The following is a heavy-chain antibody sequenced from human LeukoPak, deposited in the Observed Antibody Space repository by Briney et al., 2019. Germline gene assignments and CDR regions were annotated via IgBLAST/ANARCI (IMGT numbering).Heavy chain of an antibody. D-gene: IGHD6-19*01. CDR1: GFTVSSNY. CDR2: IYSGGST. CDR3: ARSVGAVAGTFDY. Sequence: GGSLRLSCAASGFTVSSNYMSWVRQAPGKGLEWVSVIYSGGSTYYADSVKGRFTISRDNSKNTLYLQMSSLRAEDTAVYYCARSVGAVAGTFDYWGQGTLVTVPP. J-gene: IGHJ4*02. V-gene: IGHV3-53*01.